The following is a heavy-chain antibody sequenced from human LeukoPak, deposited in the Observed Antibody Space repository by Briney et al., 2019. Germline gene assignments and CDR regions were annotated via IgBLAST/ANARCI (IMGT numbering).Heavy chain of an antibody. CDR1: GYTFTSYA. Sequence: GASVKVSCKASGYTFTSYAMHWVRQAPGQRLEWMGWINAGNGNTKYSQKFQGRVTITRDTSASTAYMELSSLRSEDTAVYYCARDTYDYVWGSYRYFPGDFDSWGQGTLVTVSS. D-gene: IGHD3-16*02. J-gene: IGHJ4*02. CDR2: INAGNGNT. CDR3: ARDTYDYVWGSYRYFPGDFDS. V-gene: IGHV1-3*01.